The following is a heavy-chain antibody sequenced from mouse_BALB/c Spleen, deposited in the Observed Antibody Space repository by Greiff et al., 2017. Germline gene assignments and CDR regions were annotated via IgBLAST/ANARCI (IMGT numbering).Heavy chain of an antibody. V-gene: IGHV5-17*02. Sequence: EVQRVESGGGLVQPGGSRKLSCAASGFTFSSFGMHWVRQAPEKGLEWVAYISSGSSTIYYADTVKGRFTISRDNPKNTLFLQMTSLRSEDTAMYYCARWYGNNDLYAMDYWGQGTSVTVSS. CDR3: ARWYGNNDLYAMDY. D-gene: IGHD2-10*02. CDR1: GFTFSSFG. CDR2: ISSGSSTI. J-gene: IGHJ4*01.